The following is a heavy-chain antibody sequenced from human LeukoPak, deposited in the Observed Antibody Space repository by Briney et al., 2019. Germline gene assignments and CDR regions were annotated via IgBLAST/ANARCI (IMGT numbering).Heavy chain of an antibody. Sequence: GGSLRLSCAASGFIFSNYGMHWVRQAPGKGLDWVSAISGSGGNTYYADSVKGRFTISRDNSKNTLYLQMNSLRAEDTAVYYCAKDQYGGNPQYYFDYWGQGTLVTVSS. V-gene: IGHV3-23*01. CDR1: GFIFSNYG. J-gene: IGHJ4*02. CDR2: ISGSGGNT. D-gene: IGHD4-23*01. CDR3: AKDQYGGNPQYYFDY.